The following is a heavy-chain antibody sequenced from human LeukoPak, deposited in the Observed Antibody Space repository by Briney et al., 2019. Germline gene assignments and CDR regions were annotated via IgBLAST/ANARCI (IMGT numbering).Heavy chain of an antibody. CDR1: GFTLSSYW. Sequence: GGSLRLSCAASGFTLSSYWMSWVRQAPGKGLEWVANIKQDGSEKYYVDSVKGRFTISRDNAKNSLYLQMNSLRAEDTAVYYCARVEWPHFDYWGQGTLVTVSS. V-gene: IGHV3-7*01. CDR3: ARVEWPHFDY. D-gene: IGHD3-3*01. J-gene: IGHJ4*02. CDR2: IKQDGSEK.